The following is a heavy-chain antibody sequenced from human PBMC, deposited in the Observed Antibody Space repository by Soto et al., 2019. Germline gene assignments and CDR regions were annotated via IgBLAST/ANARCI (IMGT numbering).Heavy chain of an antibody. V-gene: IGHV3-7*01. J-gene: IGHJ4*02. CDR2: IKQDGSGK. Sequence: GGSLRLSCTASGFTFSVHWMSWVRQSPGKGLEWVANIKQDGSGKSYVDSVKGRFTISRDNTKNSLYLQMNSLRVEDTAVYYCVKNGRDFHYWGQGTLVTVSS. CDR3: VKNGRDFHY. D-gene: IGHD1-26*01. CDR1: GFTFSVHW.